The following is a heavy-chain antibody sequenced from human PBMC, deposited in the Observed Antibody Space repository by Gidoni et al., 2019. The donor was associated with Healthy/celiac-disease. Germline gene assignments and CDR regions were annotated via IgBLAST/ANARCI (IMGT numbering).Heavy chain of an antibody. CDR3: ARQAVAGPKPRDY. D-gene: IGHD6-19*01. V-gene: IGHV3-30-3*01. CDR2: ISYDGSNK. CDR1: GFTFSSYA. Sequence: QVQLVESGGGVVQPGRSLRLSCAASGFTFSSYAMHWVRQAPGKGLEWVAVISYDGSNKYYADSVKGRFTISRDNSKNTLYLQMNSLRAEDTAVYYCARQAVAGPKPRDYWGQGTLVTVSS. J-gene: IGHJ4*02.